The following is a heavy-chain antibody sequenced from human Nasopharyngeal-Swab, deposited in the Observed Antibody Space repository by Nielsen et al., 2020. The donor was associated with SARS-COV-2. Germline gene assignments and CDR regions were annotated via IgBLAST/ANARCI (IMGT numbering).Heavy chain of an antibody. CDR2: VYPGDAGT. Sequence: GESLKISCKGSGYRFASYWIGWVRQVPGKGLEWMGVVYPGDAGTRYSTSLQGQVIVSAAKSITTAYLHWPSLKASDTAIYYCARRDPFWKKDAFDIWGQGTLVTVSS. J-gene: IGHJ3*02. CDR1: GYRFASYW. D-gene: IGHD1-1*01. CDR3: ARRDPFWKKDAFDI. V-gene: IGHV5-51*01.